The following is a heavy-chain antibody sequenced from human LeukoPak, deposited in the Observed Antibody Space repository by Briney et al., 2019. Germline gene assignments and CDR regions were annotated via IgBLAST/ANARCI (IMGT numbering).Heavy chain of an antibody. CDR2: IYTSGST. J-gene: IGHJ4*02. Sequence: SETLSLTCTVSGYSISSGYYWGWIRQPPGKGLEWIGRIYTSGSTNYNPSLKSRVTISVDTSKNQFSLKLSSVTAADTAVYYCARVPVGRYDFWSGYYFDYWGQGTLVTVSS. CDR1: GYSISSGYY. V-gene: IGHV4-38-2*02. CDR3: ARVPVGRYDFWSGYYFDY. D-gene: IGHD3-3*01.